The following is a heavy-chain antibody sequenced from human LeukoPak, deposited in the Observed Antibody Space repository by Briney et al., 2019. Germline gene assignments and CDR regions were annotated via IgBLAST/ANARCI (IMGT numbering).Heavy chain of an antibody. D-gene: IGHD3-10*01. Sequence: GGSLRLSCAASGFTFSSYGMHWVRQAPGKGLEWVAFIRYDGSNKYYADSVKGRFTISRDNSKNTLYLQMNSLGAEDTAVYYCGGGPMVRGVQYYYYGMDVWGQGTTVTVSS. CDR1: GFTFSSYG. CDR2: IRYDGSNK. J-gene: IGHJ6*02. V-gene: IGHV3-30*02. CDR3: GGGPMVRGVQYYYYGMDV.